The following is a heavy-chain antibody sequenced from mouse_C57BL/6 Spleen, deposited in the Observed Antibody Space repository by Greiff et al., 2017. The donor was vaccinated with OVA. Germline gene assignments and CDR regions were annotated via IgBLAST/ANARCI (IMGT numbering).Heavy chain of an antibody. Sequence: EVKLQESGPGLVKPSQSLSLTCSVTGYSITSGYYWNWIRQFPGNKLEWMGYISYDGSNNYNPSLKNRISITRDTSKNQFFLKLNSVTTEDTATYYCARGRRYFDVWGTGTTVTVSS. D-gene: IGHD2-12*01. CDR2: ISYDGSN. J-gene: IGHJ1*03. V-gene: IGHV3-6*01. CDR1: GYSITSGYY. CDR3: ARGRRYFDV.